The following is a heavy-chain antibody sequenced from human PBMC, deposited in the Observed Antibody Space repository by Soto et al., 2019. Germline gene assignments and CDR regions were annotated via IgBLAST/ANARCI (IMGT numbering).Heavy chain of an antibody. V-gene: IGHV3-23*01. J-gene: IGHJ4*02. CDR1: GFTFSTYA. CDR3: AKDLLRGIPPDY. D-gene: IGHD3-10*01. Sequence: EVQLLESGGGLVQPGGSLRLSCVASGFTFSTYAMTWVRQAPGKGLERVSTISDTGTTTYDADSVRGRFTISRDNSKNTLYLQMNSLRAEDTALYYCAKDLLRGIPPDYWGQGTLVTVSS. CDR2: ISDTGTTT.